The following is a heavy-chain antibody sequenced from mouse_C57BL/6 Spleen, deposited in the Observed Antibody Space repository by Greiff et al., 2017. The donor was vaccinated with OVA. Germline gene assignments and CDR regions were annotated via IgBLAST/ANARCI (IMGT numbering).Heavy chain of an antibody. V-gene: IGHV1-76*01. CDR3: ARPEYSNFYAMDY. J-gene: IGHJ4*01. Sequence: QVQLKESGAELVRPGASVKLSCKASGYTFTDYYINWVKQRPGQGLEWIARIYPGSGNTYYNEKFKGKATLTAEKSSSTAYMQLSSLTSEDSAVYFCARPEYSNFYAMDYWGQGTSVTVSS. D-gene: IGHD2-5*01. CDR2: IYPGSGNT. CDR1: GYTFTDYY.